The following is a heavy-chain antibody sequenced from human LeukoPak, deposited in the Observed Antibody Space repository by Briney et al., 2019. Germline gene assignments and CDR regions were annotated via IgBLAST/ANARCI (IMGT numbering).Heavy chain of an antibody. CDR3: AGGTSTFGVVIILDY. CDR1: GGTFSNYA. D-gene: IGHD3-3*01. J-gene: IGHJ4*02. CDR2: IIPIFGTA. V-gene: IGHV1-69*05. Sequence: GSSVKVSCKASGGTFSNYAFSWVRQAPGQGLEWMGGIIPIFGTANYAQKSLGRVTITTDESTSTAYMELSSLRSEDTAVYYCAGGTSTFGVVIILDYWGQGTRVTVSS.